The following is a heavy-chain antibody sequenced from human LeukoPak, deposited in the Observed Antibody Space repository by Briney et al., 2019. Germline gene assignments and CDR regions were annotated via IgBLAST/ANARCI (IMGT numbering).Heavy chain of an antibody. Sequence: RSRESLKISCKGSGYSFTSYWIGWVRQMPGKGLEWMGIIYPGDSDTRYSPSFQGQVTISADKSISTAYLQWSSLKASDTAMYYCATSYYDSSPGAFDIWGQGTMVTVSS. CDR2: IYPGDSDT. V-gene: IGHV5-51*01. D-gene: IGHD3-22*01. CDR3: ATSYYDSSPGAFDI. J-gene: IGHJ3*02. CDR1: GYSFTSYW.